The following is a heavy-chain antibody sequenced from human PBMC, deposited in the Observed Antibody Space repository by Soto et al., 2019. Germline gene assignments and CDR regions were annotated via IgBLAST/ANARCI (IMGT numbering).Heavy chain of an antibody. J-gene: IGHJ4*02. CDR1: GFTFSSYA. V-gene: IGHV3-30-3*01. CDR2: ISYDGSNK. Sequence: GGSLRLSCAASGFTFSSYAMSWVRQAPGKGLEWVAVISYDGSNKYYADSVKGRFTISRDNSKNTLYLQMNSLRAEDTAVYYCAREMQYYDSSGYYLTPGYFDYWGQGTLVTVSS. D-gene: IGHD3-22*01. CDR3: AREMQYYDSSGYYLTPGYFDY.